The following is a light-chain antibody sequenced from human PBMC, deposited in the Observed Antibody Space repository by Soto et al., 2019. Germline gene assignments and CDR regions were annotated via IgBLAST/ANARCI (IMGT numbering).Light chain of an antibody. CDR2: GAS. J-gene: IGKJ5*01. V-gene: IGKV3-20*01. CDR1: QTVNSY. CDR3: QQYGSSLIT. Sequence: IVLTQSPATLSLSPGERATLSCRARQTVNSYLSWYQHKPGQAPRLLIYGASSRATGIPDRFSGSGSGTDFTLTINRLEPEDFAVYYCQQYGSSLITFGQGTLLEIK.